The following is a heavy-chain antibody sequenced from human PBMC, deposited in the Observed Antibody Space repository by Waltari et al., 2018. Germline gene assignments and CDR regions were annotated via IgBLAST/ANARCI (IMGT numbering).Heavy chain of an antibody. CDR2: IIPTLGIA. D-gene: IGHD6-13*01. Sequence: QVQLVQSGAEVKKPGSSVKVSCKASGGTFSSYAISWVRQAPGHGLEWMGRIIPTLGIANKAQKIQGRVTITADKSTSTGYRELSSLRSEDTAVYYCARGRAGIAAASISGMDVWGQGTTVTVSS. V-gene: IGHV1-69*04. CDR3: ARGRAGIAAASISGMDV. J-gene: IGHJ6*02. CDR1: GGTFSSYA.